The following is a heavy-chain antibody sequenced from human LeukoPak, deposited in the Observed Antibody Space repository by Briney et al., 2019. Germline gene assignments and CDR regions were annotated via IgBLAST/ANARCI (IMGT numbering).Heavy chain of an antibody. CDR2: INHSGST. Sequence: SETLSLTCTVSGGLISSGGYYWTWVRQPPGKGLEWIGEINHSGSTNYNPSLKSRVTISVDTSKNQFSLKLSSVTAADTAVYYCASILGKKAFDIWGQGTMVTVSS. V-gene: IGHV4-39*07. D-gene: IGHD3-16*01. J-gene: IGHJ3*02. CDR1: GGLISSGGYY. CDR3: ASILGKKAFDI.